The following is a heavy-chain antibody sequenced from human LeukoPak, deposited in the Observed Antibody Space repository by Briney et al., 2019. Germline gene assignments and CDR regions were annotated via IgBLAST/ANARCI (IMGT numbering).Heavy chain of an antibody. V-gene: IGHV4-38-2*02. Sequence: SETLSLTCTVSGYSVNNAYYWAWIRQPPGAGLEWIASIYSSGTTYYKSSLRSRLIISIDASKNQFSLRLKSVIAADTAMYYCARRPESRITGFDFWGQGALVAVSS. J-gene: IGHJ4*02. CDR3: ARRPESRITGFDF. CDR1: GYSVNNAYY. D-gene: IGHD1-14*01. CDR2: IYSSGTT.